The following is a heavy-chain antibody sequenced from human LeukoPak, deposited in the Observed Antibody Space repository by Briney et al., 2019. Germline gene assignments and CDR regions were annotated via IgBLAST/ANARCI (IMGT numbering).Heavy chain of an antibody. V-gene: IGHV4-4*02. CDR2: IHHSGST. D-gene: IGHD2-15*01. CDR3: ARAYCSGGSCYGFDY. Sequence: SGTLSLTCGVSGGSISSSNWWSWVRQPPGKGLEWIGEIHHSGSTNYNPSLKSRVTISIDKSSNQLSLKLTSVTAADTAVYFCARAYCSGGSCYGFDYWGQGTLVTVSS. J-gene: IGHJ4*02. CDR1: GGSISSSNW.